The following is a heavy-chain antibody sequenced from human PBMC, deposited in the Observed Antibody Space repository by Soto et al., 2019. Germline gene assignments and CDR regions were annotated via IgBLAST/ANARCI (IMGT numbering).Heavy chain of an antibody. D-gene: IGHD4-17*01. CDR2: FIPVFTTA. CDR3: ARDGVDVSRTTVLYGALDI. Sequence: QVQLVQSGAEVKKPGSSVKVSCKASGGSFSTYGISWVRQAPGQGLEWMGVFIPVFTTAKYAQKFQGRVFITADESTDTAYMELSSRRSEDTAVYFCARDGVDVSRTTVLYGALDIWGQGTVVTVSS. V-gene: IGHV1-69*01. CDR1: GGSFSTYG. J-gene: IGHJ3*02.